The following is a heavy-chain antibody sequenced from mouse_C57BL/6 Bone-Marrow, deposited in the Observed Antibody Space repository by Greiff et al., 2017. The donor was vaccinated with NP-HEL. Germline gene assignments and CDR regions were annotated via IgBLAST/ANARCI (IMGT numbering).Heavy chain of an antibody. CDR3: ARRIITTVVAHWYFDV. CDR1: GYTFTDYY. V-gene: IGHV1-77*01. Sequence: VQLQQSGAELVKPGASVKISCKASGYTFTDYYINWVKQRPGQGLEWIGKIGPGSGSTYYNEKFKGKATLTADKSSSTAYMQLSSLTSEDSAVYFCARRIITTVVAHWYFDVWGTGTTVTVSS. J-gene: IGHJ1*03. D-gene: IGHD1-1*01. CDR2: IGPGSGST.